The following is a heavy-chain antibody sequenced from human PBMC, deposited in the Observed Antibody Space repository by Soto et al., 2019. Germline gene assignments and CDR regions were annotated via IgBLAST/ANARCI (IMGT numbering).Heavy chain of an antibody. V-gene: IGHV1-2*02. CDR1: GYTFTGHY. D-gene: IGHD1-26*01. CDR2: IGPESGAT. J-gene: IGHJ4*02. CDR3: GRGRSGQIVVFY. Sequence: ASVKVSCKASGYTFTGHYIHWVRQAPEQGPEWMGEIGPESGATRYAQRFQGRVTMTRDMSITTVYMELNNLSPDDTAVYYCGRGRSGQIVVFYWGQGTPVTVS.